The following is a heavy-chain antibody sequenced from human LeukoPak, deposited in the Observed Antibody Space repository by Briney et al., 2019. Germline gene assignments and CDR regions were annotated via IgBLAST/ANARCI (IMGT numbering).Heavy chain of an antibody. Sequence: GGSLRLSCAASGFTFSSYSMNWVRQAPGKGLEWVSSISSSSSYIYYADSVKGRLTISRDNAKNSLYLQMDSLRAEDTTVYYCARDGPVSWFDPWGQGTLVTVSS. D-gene: IGHD1-20*01. J-gene: IGHJ5*02. CDR2: ISSSSSYI. CDR1: GFTFSSYS. V-gene: IGHV3-21*01. CDR3: ARDGPVSWFDP.